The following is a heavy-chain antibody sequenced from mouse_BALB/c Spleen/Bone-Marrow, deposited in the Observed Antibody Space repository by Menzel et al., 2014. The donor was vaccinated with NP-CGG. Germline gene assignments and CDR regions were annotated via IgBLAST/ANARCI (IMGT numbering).Heavy chain of an antibody. V-gene: IGHV1-74*04. CDR2: IHPSDSET. CDR3: TRGDGYGGFAY. CDR1: GYSFTTYW. Sequence: LVESGAELVRPGASVKLSCKTSGYSFTTYWMNWVKQRPGQGLEWIGMIHPSDSETKLNQKFKDKATLTVGKSSNTAYMQLNSPTSEDSAVYYCTRGDGYGGFAYWGQGTLVTVSA. D-gene: IGHD2-2*01. J-gene: IGHJ3*01.